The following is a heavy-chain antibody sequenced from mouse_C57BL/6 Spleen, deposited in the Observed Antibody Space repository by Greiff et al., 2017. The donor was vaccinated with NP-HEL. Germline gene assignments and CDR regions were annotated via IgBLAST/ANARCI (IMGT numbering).Heavy chain of an antibody. V-gene: IGHV1-82*01. D-gene: IGHD2-4*01. Sequence: VQLQQSGPELVKPGASVKISCKASGYAFSSSWMNWVKQRPGKGLEWIGRIYPGDGDPNYNGKFKGKATLTADKSSSTAYMQLSSLTSEDSAVYFCATYDYDGYYAMDYWGQGTSVTVSS. CDR2: IYPGDGDP. J-gene: IGHJ4*01. CDR3: ATYDYDGYYAMDY. CDR1: GYAFSSSW.